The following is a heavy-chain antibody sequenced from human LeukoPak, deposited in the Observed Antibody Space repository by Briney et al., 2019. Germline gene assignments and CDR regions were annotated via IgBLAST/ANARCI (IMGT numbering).Heavy chain of an antibody. CDR2: INHSGST. D-gene: IGHD6-19*01. V-gene: IGHV4-34*01. CDR3: AREGYSSGWFLFESDAFDI. Sequence: SETLSLTCAVYGGSFSGYYWSWIRQPPGKGLEWIGEINHSGSTNYNSSLKSRVTISVDTSRNQFSLKLSSVTAADTAVYYCAREGYSSGWFLFESDAFDIWGQGTMVTVSS. J-gene: IGHJ3*02. CDR1: GGSFSGYY.